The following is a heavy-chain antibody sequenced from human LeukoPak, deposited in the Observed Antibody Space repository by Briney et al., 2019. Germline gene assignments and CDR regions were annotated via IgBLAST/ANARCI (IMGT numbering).Heavy chain of an antibody. CDR1: GFTFSNSE. V-gene: IGHV3-48*01. Sequence: GGSLRLSCAASGFTFSNSEINWVRQAPGKGLEWVSYISSSSSTIYYADSVKGRFTISRDNAKNSLYLQMNSLRAEDTAVYYCARSSRELGGYAPWELMPPFDYWGQGTLVTVSS. D-gene: IGHD1-7*01. CDR2: ISSSSSTI. CDR3: ARSSRELGGYAPWELMPPFDY. J-gene: IGHJ4*02.